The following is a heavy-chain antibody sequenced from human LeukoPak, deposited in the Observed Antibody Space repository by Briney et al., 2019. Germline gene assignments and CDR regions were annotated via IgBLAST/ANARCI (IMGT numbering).Heavy chain of an antibody. D-gene: IGHD3-10*01. V-gene: IGHV3-48*03. CDR2: ISNSGSTI. J-gene: IGHJ5*02. CDR3: TRGIGFDP. Sequence: PGGSLRLPCAASGFTFSSYEMNWVRQAPGKGLEWVSYISNSGSTIFYADSVKGRFTISRDNAKNSLYLQLNSLRAEDTAVYYCTRGIGFDPWGQGTLVTVSS. CDR1: GFTFSSYE.